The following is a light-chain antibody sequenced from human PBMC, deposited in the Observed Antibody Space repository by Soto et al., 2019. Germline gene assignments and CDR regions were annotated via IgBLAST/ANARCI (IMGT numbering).Light chain of an antibody. CDR3: TSYIASSTLV. CDR1: SSDIGRYDY. CDR2: DVS. V-gene: IGLV2-14*03. Sequence: QAVVTQPASVSGSPGQSITISCTGTSSDIGRYDYVSWYQQHPGKAPKLMIYDVSDRPSGVSSRFSGSKSGNTASLTISGLQAEDEADYYCTSYIASSTLVFGGGTKLTVL. J-gene: IGLJ2*01.